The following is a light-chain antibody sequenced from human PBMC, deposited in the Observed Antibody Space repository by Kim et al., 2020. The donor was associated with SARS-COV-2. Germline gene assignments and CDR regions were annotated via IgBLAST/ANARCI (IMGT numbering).Light chain of an antibody. V-gene: IGKV3-20*01. Sequence: LSPGERATLSCRASQSVSSTYLAWYQQKPGQAPRLLIYGASIRATGIPDRFSGSGSGTDFTLTISRLEPEDFAVYYCQQYGSSQTFGQGTKVDIK. CDR2: GAS. J-gene: IGKJ1*01. CDR1: QSVSSTY. CDR3: QQYGSSQT.